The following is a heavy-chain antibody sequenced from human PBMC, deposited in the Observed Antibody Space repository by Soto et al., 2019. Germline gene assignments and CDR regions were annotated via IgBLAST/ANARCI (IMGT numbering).Heavy chain of an antibody. V-gene: IGHV4-30-4*01. Sequence: QVQLQESGPGLVKPSQTLSLTCTVSGGSISSGDYYWSWIRQPPGKGLEWIGYIYYSGSTYYNPSLKSRVTISVDTSKNQFSLKLSSVTAADTAVYYCARVGVNYYDSSGYYPLDYWGQGTLVTVSS. D-gene: IGHD3-22*01. CDR2: IYYSGST. J-gene: IGHJ4*02. CDR3: ARVGVNYYDSSGYYPLDY. CDR1: GGSISSGDYY.